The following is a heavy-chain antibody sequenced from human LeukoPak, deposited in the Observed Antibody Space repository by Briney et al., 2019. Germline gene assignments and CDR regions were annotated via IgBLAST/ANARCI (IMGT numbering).Heavy chain of an antibody. CDR2: MYYSGNT. D-gene: IGHD3-22*01. CDR1: GGSISSSSYY. Sequence: PSEPLSLTCTVSGGSISSSSYYWGWIRQSPGKGLEWIGSMYYSGNTYYNPSLKSRVTISVDTSKNQFSLKLSSVTAADTAVYYCARCNYYDSSGHVDYWGQGTLVTVSS. CDR3: ARCNYYDSSGHVDY. V-gene: IGHV4-39*01. J-gene: IGHJ4*02.